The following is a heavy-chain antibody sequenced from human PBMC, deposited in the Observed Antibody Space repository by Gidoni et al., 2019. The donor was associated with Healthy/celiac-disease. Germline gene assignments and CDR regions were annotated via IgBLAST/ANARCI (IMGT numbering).Heavy chain of an antibody. V-gene: IGHV4-31*03. J-gene: IGHJ5*02. D-gene: IGHD2-2*01. CDR1: GGSISSGGYY. CDR2: IYYSGST. Sequence: QVQLQESGPGLVMPSQTLSLTCTVSGGSISSGGYYWSWIRQHPGKGLEWIGYIYYSGSTYYNPSLKSRVTISVDTSKNQFSLKLSSVTAADTAVYYCARGGYCSSTSCYAGGWFDPWGQGTLVTVSS. CDR3: ARGGYCSSTSCYAGGWFDP.